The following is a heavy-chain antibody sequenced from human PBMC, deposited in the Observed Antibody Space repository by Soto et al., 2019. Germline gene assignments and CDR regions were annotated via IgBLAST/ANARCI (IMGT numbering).Heavy chain of an antibody. V-gene: IGHV4-59*01. D-gene: IGHD6-19*01. J-gene: IGHJ4*02. CDR2: FYYSGST. Sequence: SETLSLTCTVSGGSISSYYWSWIRQPPGKGLEWIGYFYYSGSTNYNPSLKSRVTISVDTSKNQFSLKLSSVTAADTTVYYCARGGWKLFDYWGQGTLVTVSS. CDR1: GGSISSYY. CDR3: ARGGWKLFDY.